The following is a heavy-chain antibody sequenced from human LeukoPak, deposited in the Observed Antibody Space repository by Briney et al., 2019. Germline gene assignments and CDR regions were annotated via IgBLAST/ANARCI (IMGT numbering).Heavy chain of an antibody. CDR2: IIPIFGTA. CDR1: GGTFSSYA. CDR3: ARDNLSDYGDY. D-gene: IGHD2/OR15-2a*01. Sequence: SVKVSCKASGGTFSSYAISWVRQAPGRGLEWMGGIIPIFGTANYAQKFQGRVTITADGSTSTAYMELSSLRSEDTAVYYCARDNLSDYGDYWGQGTLVTVSS. J-gene: IGHJ4*02. V-gene: IGHV1-69*13.